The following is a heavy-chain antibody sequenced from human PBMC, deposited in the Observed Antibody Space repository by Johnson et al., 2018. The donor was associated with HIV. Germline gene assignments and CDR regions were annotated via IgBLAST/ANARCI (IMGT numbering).Heavy chain of an antibody. Sequence: QVQLVESGGGFVKPGGSLRLSCAASGFTFSSYAMHWVRQAPGKGLEWVAVISYDGSNKYYADSVKGRFTISRDNSKNTLYLQMNSLRAEDTAVYYCASGLGIVGATRSAFDIWGQGTMVTVSS. CDR2: ISYDGSNK. CDR1: GFTFSSYA. CDR3: ASGLGIVGATRSAFDI. V-gene: IGHV3-30*04. J-gene: IGHJ3*02. D-gene: IGHD1-26*01.